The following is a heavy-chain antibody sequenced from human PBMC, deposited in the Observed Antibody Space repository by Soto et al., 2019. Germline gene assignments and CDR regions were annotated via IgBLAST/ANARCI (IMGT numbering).Heavy chain of an antibody. CDR3: ARVGVRLGIMLDY. CDR1: GFTFSSYW. J-gene: IGHJ4*02. D-gene: IGHD7-27*01. V-gene: IGHV3-74*01. CDR2: INSDGSST. Sequence: GGSLRLSCAASGFTFSSYWMHWVRQAPGKGLVWVSRINSDGSSTSYADSVKGRFTISRDNAKNTLYLQMNSLRAEDTAVYYCARVGVRLGIMLDYWGQGTLVTVSS.